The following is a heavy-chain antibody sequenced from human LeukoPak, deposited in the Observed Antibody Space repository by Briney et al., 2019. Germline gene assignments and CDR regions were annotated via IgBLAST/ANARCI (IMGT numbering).Heavy chain of an antibody. CDR1: GFTFSNYA. CDR3: AKDYAGVTPDY. V-gene: IGHV3-23*01. J-gene: IGHJ4*02. D-gene: IGHD3-10*01. CDR2: ISGRGGST. Sequence: GGSLRLSCAASGFTFSNYAMSWVRQAPGKGLEWVSLISGRGGSTYYADSVKGRFTISRDNSKNTLYLQMNSLRAEDTAIYYCAKDYAGVTPDYWSQGTLVTVSS.